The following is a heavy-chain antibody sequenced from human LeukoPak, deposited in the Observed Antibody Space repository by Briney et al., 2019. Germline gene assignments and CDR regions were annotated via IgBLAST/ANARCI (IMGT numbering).Heavy chain of an antibody. V-gene: IGHV3-15*01. CDR3: VGYCSGGNCPNAFDI. CDR1: GFTFSSYG. D-gene: IGHD2-15*01. J-gene: IGHJ3*02. CDR2: IKSKTDGGTT. Sequence: GRSLRLSCAASGFTFSSYGMHWVRQAPGNGLEWLGRIKSKTDGGTTDYAAPVKGRFTISRDDSKNTLYLQMNSLKTEDTAVYYCVGYCSGGNCPNAFDIWGQGTMVTVSS.